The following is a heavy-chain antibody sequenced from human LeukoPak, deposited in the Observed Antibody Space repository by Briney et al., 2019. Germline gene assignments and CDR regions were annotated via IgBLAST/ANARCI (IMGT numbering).Heavy chain of an antibody. D-gene: IGHD3-22*01. J-gene: IGHJ4*02. CDR1: GFTFTNYD. V-gene: IGHV3-33*01. Sequence: GGSQRLSCAASGFTFTNYDMHWVRQAPGKGLEWVAVIWYDGSNKYYADSVKGRFTISRDNSKNTLYLQMNSLRADDTAVYYCARDASAMMYYFDYWGQGTLVTVSS. CDR3: ARDASAMMYYFDY. CDR2: IWYDGSNK.